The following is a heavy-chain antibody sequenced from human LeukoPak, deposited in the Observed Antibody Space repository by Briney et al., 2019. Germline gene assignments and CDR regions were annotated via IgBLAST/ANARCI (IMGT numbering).Heavy chain of an antibody. CDR2: IYYSGST. V-gene: IGHV4-59*08. CDR3: ARQGRYFDL. Sequence: SSETLSLTCTVSGGSISSYYWSWIRQPPGKGLEWIGYIYYSGSTNYNPSLKSRVTISVDTSKNQFSLKLSSVTAADTAVYYCARQGRYFDLWGRGTLVTVSS. CDR1: GGSISSYY. J-gene: IGHJ2*01.